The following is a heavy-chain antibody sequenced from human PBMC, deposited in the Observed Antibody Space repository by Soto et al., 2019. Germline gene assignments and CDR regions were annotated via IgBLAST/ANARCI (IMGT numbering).Heavy chain of an antibody. J-gene: IGHJ4*02. D-gene: IGHD3-10*01. CDR3: ARRSASMVRGDYFDY. CDR2: IYYSGST. Sequence: SETLSLTCTVSGGSISSYYWSWIRQPPGKGLEWIGYIYYSGSTNYNPSLKSRVTISGDTYKNQFSLKLSSVTAADTAVYYCARRSASMVRGDYFDYWGRGTLVTVSS. CDR1: GGSISSYY. V-gene: IGHV4-59*08.